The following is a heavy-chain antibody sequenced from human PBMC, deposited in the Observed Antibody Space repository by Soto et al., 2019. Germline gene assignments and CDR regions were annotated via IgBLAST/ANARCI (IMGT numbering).Heavy chain of an antibody. Sequence: QITLKESGPTLLKPTQTLTLTCTFSGFSLNTTAVGVNWIRQPPGKALECLALIYWHDDTHYSPSLRGRLTVTKDTSKNQVVLTMTNMDPVDTGTYYCAHGRGWLSDFWGQGALVTVSS. D-gene: IGHD6-19*01. CDR1: GFSLNTTAVG. V-gene: IGHV2-5*01. CDR3: AHGRGWLSDF. J-gene: IGHJ4*02. CDR2: IYWHDDT.